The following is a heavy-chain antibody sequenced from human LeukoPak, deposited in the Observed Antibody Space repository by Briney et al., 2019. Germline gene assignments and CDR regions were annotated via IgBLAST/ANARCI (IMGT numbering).Heavy chain of an antibody. D-gene: IGHD3-22*01. CDR1: GFTFSSYA. V-gene: IGHV3-23*01. J-gene: IGHJ4*02. CDR2: TSGSCDGT. Sequence: GGSLRLSCAASGFTFSSYAMSWVRQAPGKGLEWVSATSGSCDGTLYADSVKGRFTISRDNSKNTLYLQMNSLRAEDTAIYYCAKLRDFFDSSGQFDYWGQGTLVTVSS. CDR3: AKLRDFFDSSGQFDY.